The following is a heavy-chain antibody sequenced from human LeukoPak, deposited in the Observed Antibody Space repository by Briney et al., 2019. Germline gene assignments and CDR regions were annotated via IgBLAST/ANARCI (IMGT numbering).Heavy chain of an antibody. CDR1: GGSISSSSYC. J-gene: IGHJ3*02. Sequence: SETLSLTCTVSGGSISSSSYCWGWIRQPPGKGLEWIGNIYYSGSTYYNPSLKSRFTISVDTSKNQFSLKLSSVTAADTAVYYCARGEHYYDSSGYDLDAFDIWGQGTMVTVSS. CDR2: IYYSGST. CDR3: ARGEHYYDSSGYDLDAFDI. D-gene: IGHD3-22*01. V-gene: IGHV4-39*07.